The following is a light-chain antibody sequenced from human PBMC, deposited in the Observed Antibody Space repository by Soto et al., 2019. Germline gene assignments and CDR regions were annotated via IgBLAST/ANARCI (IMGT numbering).Light chain of an antibody. Sequence: VVLTQSPGTLSLSPGERATVSCRAIQTVSNNYLAWYQKKPGQAPRLLIYGASTRATGIPDRFTGSGSGTDFTLTINRLEAEDFAVYYCQYYGGSPPVPFGGGTKVDI. V-gene: IGKV3-20*01. CDR3: QYYGGSPPVP. CDR2: GAS. CDR1: QTVSNNY. J-gene: IGKJ4*01.